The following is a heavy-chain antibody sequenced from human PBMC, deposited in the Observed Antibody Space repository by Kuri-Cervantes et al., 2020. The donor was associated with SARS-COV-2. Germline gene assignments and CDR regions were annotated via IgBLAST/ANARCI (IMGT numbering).Heavy chain of an antibody. CDR1: GYTFTSYY. J-gene: IGHJ3*02. CDR2: INPSGGST. Sequence: GGSLRLSCKASGYTFTSYYMHWVRQAPGQGLEWMGIINPSGGSTSYAQKFQGRVTTTRDTSTSTVYMELSSLRSEDTAVYYCAITYPGPAAFDIWGQGTMVTVSS. V-gene: IGHV1-46*01. CDR3: AITYPGPAAFDI.